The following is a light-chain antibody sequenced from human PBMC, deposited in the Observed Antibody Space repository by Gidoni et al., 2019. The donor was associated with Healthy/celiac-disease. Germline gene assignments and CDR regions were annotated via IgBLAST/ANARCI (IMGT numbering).Light chain of an antibody. CDR1: PSVSSY. Sequence: ELVLTQSPATLSLSPGERATLSCRASPSVSSYLAWYQQKPGQAPRLLIYDASNRATGIPARFSGSGSGTDFTLTISSLEPEDFAVYYCQQRSNWPLTFGPGTKVDIK. V-gene: IGKV3-11*01. CDR2: DAS. J-gene: IGKJ3*01. CDR3: QQRSNWPLT.